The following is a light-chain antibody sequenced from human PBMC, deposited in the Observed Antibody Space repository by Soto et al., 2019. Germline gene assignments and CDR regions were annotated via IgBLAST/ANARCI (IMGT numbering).Light chain of an antibody. CDR1: QSVSSY. J-gene: IGKJ1*01. CDR3: QQYGSPPWT. Sequence: EIVLTQSPATLSLSPGERATLSCRASQSVSSYLAWYQQKPGQAPRLLIYDASNRATGIPARFSGSGSGTDFTLTISRLEPEDFAVYNCQQYGSPPWTFGQGTKVDIK. CDR2: DAS. V-gene: IGKV3-11*01.